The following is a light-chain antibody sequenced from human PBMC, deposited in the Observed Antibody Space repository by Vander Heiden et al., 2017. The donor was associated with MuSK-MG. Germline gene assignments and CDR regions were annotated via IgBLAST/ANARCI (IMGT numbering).Light chain of an antibody. CDR2: GAS. CDR1: QSVSSN. V-gene: IGKV3-15*01. J-gene: IGKJ4*01. Sequence: EIVMTQSPATLSVSPGERATLSCRASQSVSSNLAWYQQKPGQAPRLLIYGASTRATGIPARFSGSGSGTEFTLSISSLQSAEFAVYYCQQYENRPPGALTFGGGTKVEIK. CDR3: QQYENRPPGALT.